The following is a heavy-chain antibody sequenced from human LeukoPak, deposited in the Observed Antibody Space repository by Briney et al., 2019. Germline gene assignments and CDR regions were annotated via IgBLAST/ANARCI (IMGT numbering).Heavy chain of an antibody. D-gene: IGHD3-9*01. CDR2: ISRNGGIR. CDR1: GFIFSTYD. J-gene: IGHJ4*02. CDR3: GRHFTTGSIDH. Sequence: PGTSLRLSCAASGFIFSTYDMHWVRQAPGKGLEWVAVISRNGGIRYHADSVKGRFTISRDNSKDTLYLQMNSLRAGDTAVYYCGRHFTTGSIDHWGQGNLITVSS. V-gene: IGHV3-30-3*01.